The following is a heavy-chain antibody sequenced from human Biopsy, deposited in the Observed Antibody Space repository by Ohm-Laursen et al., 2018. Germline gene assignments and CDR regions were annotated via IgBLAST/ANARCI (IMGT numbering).Heavy chain of an antibody. CDR2: ISNSGSVI. V-gene: IGHV3-48*03. J-gene: IGHJ3*02. CDR3: AKIHCSGGSCYPNAFDM. D-gene: IGHD2-15*01. CDR1: GFTFSSYD. Sequence: SLRLSCAASGFTFSSYDMNWVRQAPGKGLEWVSYISNSGSVIHYADSVKGRFAISRDNAKNFLYLEMNNLRPEDTALYYCAKIHCSGGSCYPNAFDMWGHGTRVTVS.